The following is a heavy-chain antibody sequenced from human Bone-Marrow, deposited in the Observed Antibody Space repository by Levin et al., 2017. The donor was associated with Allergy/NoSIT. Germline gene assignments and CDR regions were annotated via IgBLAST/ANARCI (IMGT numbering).Heavy chain of an antibody. J-gene: IGHJ4*02. CDR3: AKDISGDGSNFDH. V-gene: IGHV3-9*01. CDR1: GFNVDDYA. Sequence: GGFLRLSCAVSGFNVDDYAMHWVRQAPGKGLEWVSGITWNRGKKDYADSVKGRFTISRDNAKNSLYLQMNSLRTEDTALYYCAKDISGDGSNFDHWGQGTLVTVSS. CDR2: ITWNRGKK. D-gene: IGHD5-24*01.